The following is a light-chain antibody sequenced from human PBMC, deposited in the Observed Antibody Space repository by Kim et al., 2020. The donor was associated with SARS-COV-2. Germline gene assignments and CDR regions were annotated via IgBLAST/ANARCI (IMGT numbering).Light chain of an antibody. J-gene: IGKJ1*01. Sequence: ASVGDRVTITCRASQSISSHLNWYQQKPGKAPKLLIYAESSLQSGVPSRFSGSGSGTDFTLTISSLQPEDFATYYCQQSYTTHVTFGQGTKVDIK. CDR3: QQSYTTHVT. CDR1: QSISSH. V-gene: IGKV1-39*01. CDR2: AES.